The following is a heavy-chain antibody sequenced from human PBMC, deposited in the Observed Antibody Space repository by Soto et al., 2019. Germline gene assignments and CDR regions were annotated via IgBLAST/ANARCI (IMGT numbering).Heavy chain of an antibody. CDR1: GGSISSYY. V-gene: IGHV4-59*01. Sequence: QVQMQESGPGLVKPSETLSLTCTVSGGSISSYYWSWIRQPPGKGLEWIGYIYYSGSTNYNPSLKSRVTISVDTSKNQFSLKLSSVTAADTAVYDCARRYGGCFDYWGQGTLVTVSS. D-gene: IGHD3-16*01. CDR2: IYYSGST. CDR3: ARRYGGCFDY. J-gene: IGHJ4*02.